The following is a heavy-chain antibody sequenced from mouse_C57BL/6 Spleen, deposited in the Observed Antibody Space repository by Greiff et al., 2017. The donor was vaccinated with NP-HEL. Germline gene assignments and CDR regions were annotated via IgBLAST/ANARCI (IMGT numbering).Heavy chain of an antibody. D-gene: IGHD2-5*01. CDR3: ARPTIVTYYFDD. CDR2: IHPNSGST. V-gene: IGHV1-64*01. CDR1: GYTFTSYW. J-gene: IGHJ2*01. Sequence: QVQLQQPGAELVKPGASVKLSCKASGYTFTSYWMHWVKQRPGQGLEWIGMIHPNSGSTNYNEKFKSKATLTVDKSSSTAYMQLSSLTSEDSAVYYCARPTIVTYYFDDWGQGTTLTVSS.